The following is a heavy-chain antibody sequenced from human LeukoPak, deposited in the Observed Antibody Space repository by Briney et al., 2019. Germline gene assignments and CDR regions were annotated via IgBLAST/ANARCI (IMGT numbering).Heavy chain of an antibody. CDR3: ATTWPGNTSGWAKSNWFDP. V-gene: IGHV1-69-2*01. Sequence: ASLKVSSKVSGYTFTAYYMCWVQQAPGKGLERMGLVEPENGVTIYAEKFQGRVTITADTSPATAYMGLSSRRSEDTALYYSATTWPGNTSGWAKSNWFDPWGQGTLVTVSS. CDR2: VEPENGVT. CDR1: GYTFTAYY. J-gene: IGHJ5*02. D-gene: IGHD6-19*01.